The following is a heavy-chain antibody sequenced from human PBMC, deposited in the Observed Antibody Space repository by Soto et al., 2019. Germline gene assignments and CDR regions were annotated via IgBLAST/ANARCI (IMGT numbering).Heavy chain of an antibody. D-gene: IGHD5-12*01. V-gene: IGHV4-59*08. Sequence: PSETLSLTCTVSGGSISSYYWSWIRQPPGKGLEWIGYIYYSGSTNYNPSLKSRVTISVDTSKNQFSLKLSSVTAADTAVYYCARQQYSGYDSGWFDPWGQGTLVTVSS. CDR2: IYYSGST. J-gene: IGHJ5*02. CDR3: ARQQYSGYDSGWFDP. CDR1: GGSISSYY.